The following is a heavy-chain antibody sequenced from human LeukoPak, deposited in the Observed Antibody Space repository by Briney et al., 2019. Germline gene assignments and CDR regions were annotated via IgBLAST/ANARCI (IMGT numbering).Heavy chain of an antibody. J-gene: IGHJ3*01. V-gene: IGHV3-23*01. CDR2: ISSSGYGDTT. CDR3: AKGQLGFDV. CDR1: GFTFRDFG. Sequence: GGTLRLSCAASGFTFRDFGMTWVRQVPGKGLEWVSGISSSGYGDTTNYADSVKGRFTISRDNSKNTLYLQMKSLRAEDTALYYCAKGQLGFDVWGQGAMVTVSS. D-gene: IGHD6-13*01.